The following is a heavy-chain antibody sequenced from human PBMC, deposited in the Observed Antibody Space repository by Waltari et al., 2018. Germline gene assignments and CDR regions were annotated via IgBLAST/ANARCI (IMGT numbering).Heavy chain of an antibody. Sequence: QVQLQESGPGLVKPSQTLSLTCTVSGGSVSRGNYSWPWIRQSPGKGREWIGYIDYSGNTFYNPSLGSRVTISSDTSKNQFSLKLTSVTASDTAVYYCARGYRQYYLDHWGQGTLVTVSS. CDR3: ARGYRQYYLDH. CDR1: GGSVSRGNYS. D-gene: IGHD3-16*02. J-gene: IGHJ4*02. V-gene: IGHV4-30-4*08. CDR2: IDYSGNT.